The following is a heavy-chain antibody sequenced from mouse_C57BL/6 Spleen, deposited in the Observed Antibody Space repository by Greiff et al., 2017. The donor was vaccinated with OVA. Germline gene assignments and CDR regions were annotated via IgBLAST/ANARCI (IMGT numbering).Heavy chain of an antibody. CDR1: GYTFTSYW. CDR3: ARWGSSYALDD. CDR2: IDPSDSYT. Sequence: QVQLQQPGAELVMPGASVKLSCKASGYTFTSYWMPFVPPIPFPFLSWIGEIDPSDSYTNYNQKFKGKSTLTVDKSSSTAYMQLSSLTYEDSAVDYCARWGSSYALDDWGQGTTLTVSA. V-gene: IGHV1-69*01. D-gene: IGHD1-1*01. J-gene: IGHJ2*01.